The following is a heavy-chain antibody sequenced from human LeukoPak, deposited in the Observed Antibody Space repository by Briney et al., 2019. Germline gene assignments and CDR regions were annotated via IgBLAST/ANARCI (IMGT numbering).Heavy chain of an antibody. CDR2: IYYNGTT. J-gene: IGHJ4*02. Sequence: SETLSLTYTVSGGSIRYYYWSWIRQSPGKGLEWIGYIYYNGTTNYNPSLKSRVTISVDMSKNQFSLKMSSVTAADTAVYYCARKGGLFDYWGQGRLVTVSS. CDR1: GGSIRYYY. D-gene: IGHD2-15*01. V-gene: IGHV4-59*01. CDR3: ARKGGLFDY.